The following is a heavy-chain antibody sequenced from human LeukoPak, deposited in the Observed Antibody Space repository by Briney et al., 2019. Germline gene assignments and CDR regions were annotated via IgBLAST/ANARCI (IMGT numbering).Heavy chain of an antibody. J-gene: IGHJ4*02. Sequence: SQTLSLTCTVSGGSISSGGYYWSWIRQHPGKGLEWIGYIYYSGSTYYNPSLKSRVTISVDTSKNQFSLKLSSVTAADTAAYYCARVGTTVTSHFDYWGQGTLVTVSS. D-gene: IGHD4-17*01. CDR2: IYYSGST. V-gene: IGHV4-31*03. CDR1: GGSISSGGYY. CDR3: ARVGTTVTSHFDY.